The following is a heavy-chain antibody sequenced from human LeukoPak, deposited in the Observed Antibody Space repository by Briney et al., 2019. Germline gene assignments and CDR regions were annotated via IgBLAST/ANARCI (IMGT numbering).Heavy chain of an antibody. CDR2: IYYSGST. V-gene: IGHV4-31*03. CDR3: ARQAAAGTFYYGMDV. Sequence: PSQTLSLTCTVSGGSISSGGYYWSWIRQHPGKGLEWIGYIYYSGSTYYNPSLKSRVTISVDTSKNQFSLKLSSVTAAETAVYYCARQAAAGTFYYGMDVWGQGTTVTVSS. CDR1: GGSISSGGYY. J-gene: IGHJ6*02. D-gene: IGHD6-13*01.